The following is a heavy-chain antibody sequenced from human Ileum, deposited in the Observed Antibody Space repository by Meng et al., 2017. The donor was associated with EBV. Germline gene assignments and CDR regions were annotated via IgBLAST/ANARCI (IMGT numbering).Heavy chain of an antibody. D-gene: IGHD1-7*01. Sequence: LQLEAAGPGLVKPSATLSLTCTVSGGSISNNAYYWGWIRQPPGKGLEWIGTIYDGGNTYYHPSLKSRLTISVDTSRNQFSLKLSSVTAADTAVYYCATQNWNYEAGYWGQGTLVTVSS. CDR1: GGSISNNAYY. V-gene: IGHV4-39*01. J-gene: IGHJ4*02. CDR3: ATQNWNYEAGY. CDR2: IYDGGNT.